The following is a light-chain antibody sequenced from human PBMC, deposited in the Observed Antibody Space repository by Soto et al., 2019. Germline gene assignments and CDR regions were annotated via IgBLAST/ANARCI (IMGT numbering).Light chain of an antibody. CDR1: QSVSSY. V-gene: IGKV3-11*01. CDR3: QQRSNWRLT. J-gene: IGKJ4*01. CDR2: DAS. Sequence: EIVLTRSPATLSLSPGERATLSCRASQSVSSYLAWYQQKPGQAPRLLIYDASNRTTGIPARFSGNGTGTDFTLTISSLEPEDFAVYYCQQRSNWRLTFGGGTKVDIK.